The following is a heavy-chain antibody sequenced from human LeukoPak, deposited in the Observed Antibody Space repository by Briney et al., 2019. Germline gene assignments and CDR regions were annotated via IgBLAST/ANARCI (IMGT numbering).Heavy chain of an antibody. J-gene: IGHJ4*02. CDR2: IYYSGST. Sequence: SETLSLTCTVSGGSISSYYWSWTRQPPGKGLEWIGYIYYSGSTNYNPSLKSRVTISVDTSKNQFSLKLSSVTAADTAIYYCARVKYCSGGSCYGTYYFDYWGRGALVTVSS. D-gene: IGHD2-15*01. CDR1: GGSISSYY. CDR3: ARVKYCSGGSCYGTYYFDY. V-gene: IGHV4-59*01.